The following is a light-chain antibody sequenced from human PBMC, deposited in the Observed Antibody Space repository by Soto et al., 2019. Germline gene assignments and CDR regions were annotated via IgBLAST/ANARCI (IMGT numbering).Light chain of an antibody. V-gene: IGLV2-11*01. CDR3: CSDAGSYSYV. J-gene: IGLJ1*01. Sequence: QSALTQPRSVSGSPGQRVTISCTGTSSDVGGYNYVSWYQQHPGKAPKLMIYDVSKRPSGVPDRFSGSKSGNTASLTISGLQAEDEADYYCCSDAGSYSYVFGTGTKLIVL. CDR2: DVS. CDR1: SSDVGGYNY.